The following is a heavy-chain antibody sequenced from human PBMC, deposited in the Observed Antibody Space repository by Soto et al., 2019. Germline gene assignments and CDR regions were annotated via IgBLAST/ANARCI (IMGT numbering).Heavy chain of an antibody. CDR1: GFTFSNAW. Sequence: GGSLRLSCAASGFTFSNAWMRWVRQAPGKGLEWVGRITSKTDGGTTDYAAPVKGRFTISTNASQNTRYLQKKSLKTEAPAVYYCTTDGIAAAGTCPYYYYYGMDVWGQGTTVTVSS. CDR2: ITSKTDGGTT. J-gene: IGHJ6*02. V-gene: IGHV3-15*01. D-gene: IGHD6-13*01. CDR3: TTDGIAAAGTCPYYYYYGMDV.